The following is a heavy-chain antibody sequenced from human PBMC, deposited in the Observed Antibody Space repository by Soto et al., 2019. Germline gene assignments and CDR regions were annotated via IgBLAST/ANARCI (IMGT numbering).Heavy chain of an antibody. J-gene: IGHJ5*02. CDR1: GGSFSGYY. V-gene: IGHV4-34*01. CDR2: INHSGST. Sequence: PSETLSLTCAVYGGSFSGYYWSWIRQPPGKGLEWIGEINHSGSTNYNPSLKSRVTISVDTSKNQFSLKLSSVTAADTAVYYCASGDTAMVTDWFDPWGQGNLVTVSS. CDR3: ASGDTAMVTDWFDP. D-gene: IGHD5-18*01.